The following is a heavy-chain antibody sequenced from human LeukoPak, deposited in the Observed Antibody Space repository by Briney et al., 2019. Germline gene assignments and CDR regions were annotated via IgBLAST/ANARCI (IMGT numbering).Heavy chain of an antibody. CDR2: ISSSSSTI. D-gene: IGHD6-19*01. V-gene: IGHV3-48*01. Sequence: PGGSLRLSCAASGFTFSSYSMNCVRQAPGKGLEWVSYISSSSSTIYYADSVKGRFTISRDNAKNSLYLQMNSLRAEDTAVYYCARDRSSGWYQIPFDYWGQGTLVTVSS. CDR3: ARDRSSGWYQIPFDY. CDR1: GFTFSSYS. J-gene: IGHJ4*02.